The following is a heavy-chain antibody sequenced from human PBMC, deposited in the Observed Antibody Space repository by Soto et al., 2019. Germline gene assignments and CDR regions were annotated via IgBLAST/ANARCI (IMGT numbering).Heavy chain of an antibody. J-gene: IGHJ4*02. D-gene: IGHD2-2*01. CDR1: GFTFSSYS. V-gene: IGHV3-21*01. CDR3: AREELGYCSSTSCYGALSGSFDY. Sequence: EVQLVESGGGLVKPGGSLRLSCAASGFTFSSYSMNWVRQAPGKGLEWVSSISSSSSYIYYADSVKGRFTISRDNAKNSLYLQMNSLRAEDTAVYYCAREELGYCSSTSCYGALSGSFDYWGQGTLVTVSS. CDR2: ISSSSSYI.